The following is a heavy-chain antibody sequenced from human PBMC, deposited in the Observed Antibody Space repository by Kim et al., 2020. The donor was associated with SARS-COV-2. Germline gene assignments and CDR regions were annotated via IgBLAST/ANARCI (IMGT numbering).Heavy chain of an antibody. Sequence: ASVKVSCKVSGYTLTELSMHWVRQAPGKGLEWMGGFDPEDGETIYAQKFQGRVTMTEDTYTDTAYMELSSLRSEDTAVYYCATESGWYKEATPYYYGMDVWGQGTTVTVSS. V-gene: IGHV1-24*01. J-gene: IGHJ6*02. CDR1: GYTLTELS. D-gene: IGHD6-19*01. CDR3: ATESGWYKEATPYYYGMDV. CDR2: FDPEDGET.